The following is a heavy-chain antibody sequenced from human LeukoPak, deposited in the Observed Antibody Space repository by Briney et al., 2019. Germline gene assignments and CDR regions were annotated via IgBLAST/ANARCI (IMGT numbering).Heavy chain of an antibody. J-gene: IGHJ4*02. CDR1: GDSIFTNNVA. CDR2: TYYRSKWSF. V-gene: IGHV6-1*01. D-gene: IGHD6-6*01. Sequence: SQTLSLTCAISGDSIFTNNVAWNWIRQSPSRGLEWLGRTYYRSKWSFDYAVSVKSRITINADTSKNQFPLQLSSVTPEDTAVYYCARGKYTSFDNWGQGTLVTVSS. CDR3: ARGKYTSFDN.